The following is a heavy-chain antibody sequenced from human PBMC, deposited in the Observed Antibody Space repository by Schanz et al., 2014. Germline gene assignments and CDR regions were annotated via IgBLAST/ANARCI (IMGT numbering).Heavy chain of an antibody. Sequence: QVQPVESGGGLVKPGGSLRLSCAASGFTFSDYYMSWIRQAPGKGLEWVSYISHNSHYTNYADSVKGRFTISRDTAENSVYLQMNSLRAEDTAVYYCARDGYRNGRPFDHWGQGTRVTVSA. D-gene: IGHD5-18*01. CDR3: ARDGYRNGRPFDH. CDR1: GFTFSDYY. J-gene: IGHJ4*02. V-gene: IGHV3-11*06. CDR2: ISHNSHYT.